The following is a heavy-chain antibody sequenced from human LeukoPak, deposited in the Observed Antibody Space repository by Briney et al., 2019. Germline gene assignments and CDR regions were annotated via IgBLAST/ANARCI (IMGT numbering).Heavy chain of an antibody. J-gene: IGHJ4*02. CDR3: ARGDTMIVVVPFDY. CDR2: IYYSGST. Sequence: SETLSLTCTVSGGSISSYYWSWIRQPPGKGLEWIGYIYYSGSTNYNPSLKSRVTISVDTSKNQSSLKLSSVTAADTAVYYCARGDTMIVVVPFDYWGQGTLVTVSS. V-gene: IGHV4-59*01. CDR1: GGSISSYY. D-gene: IGHD3-22*01.